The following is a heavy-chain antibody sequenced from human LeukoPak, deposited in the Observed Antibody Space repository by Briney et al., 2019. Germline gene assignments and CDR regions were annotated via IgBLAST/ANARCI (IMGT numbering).Heavy chain of an antibody. D-gene: IGHD3-10*01. CDR3: AKDFITMVRGVTSGY. Sequence: GGSLRPSCAAPGFTFSSYAMSWVRQAPGKGLEWVSAISGSGGSTYYADSVKGRFTISRDNSKNTLYLQMNSLRAEDTAVYYCAKDFITMVRGVTSGYWGQGTLVTVSS. J-gene: IGHJ4*02. V-gene: IGHV3-23*01. CDR1: GFTFSSYA. CDR2: ISGSGGST.